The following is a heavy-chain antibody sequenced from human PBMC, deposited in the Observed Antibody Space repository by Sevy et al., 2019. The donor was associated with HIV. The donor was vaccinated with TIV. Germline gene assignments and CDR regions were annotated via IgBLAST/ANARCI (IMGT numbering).Heavy chain of an antibody. CDR1: GFTVSSNY. Sequence: GGSLRLSCAASGFTVSSNYMSWVRQAPGKGLEWVSVIYSGGSTYYADSVKGRFTISRDNSKNTLYLQMNSLRAEDTAVYYCARGSYDSSGYPIDYWGQRTLVTVSS. CDR2: IYSGGST. D-gene: IGHD3-22*01. J-gene: IGHJ4*02. CDR3: ARGSYDSSGYPIDY. V-gene: IGHV3-53*01.